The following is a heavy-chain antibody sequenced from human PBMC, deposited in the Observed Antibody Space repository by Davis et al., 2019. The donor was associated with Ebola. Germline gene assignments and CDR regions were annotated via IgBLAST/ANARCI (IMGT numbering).Heavy chain of an antibody. D-gene: IGHD1-26*01. CDR3: ARGELLSFFYYYYGMDV. CDR2: IIPIFGTA. V-gene: IGHV1-69*13. Sequence: AASVKVSCKASGYTFTSYAISWVRQAPGQGLEWMGGIIPIFGTANYAQKFQGRVTITADESTSTAYMELSSLRSEDTAVYYCARGELLSFFYYYYGMDVWGQGTTVTVSS. J-gene: IGHJ6*02. CDR1: GYTFTSYA.